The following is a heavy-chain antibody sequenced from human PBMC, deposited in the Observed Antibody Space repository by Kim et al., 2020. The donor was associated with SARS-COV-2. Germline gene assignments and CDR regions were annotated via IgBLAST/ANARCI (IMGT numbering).Heavy chain of an antibody. V-gene: IGHV1-46*01. Sequence: ASVKVSCKASGYTFTIYYMHWVRQAPGQGLEWMGIINPSGGSTSYAQKFQGRVTMTRDTSTSTVYMELSSLRSEDTAVYYCARDRYYYGSGSYETYGMDVWGQGTTVTVSS. CDR1: GYTFTIYY. CDR3: ARDRYYYGSGSYETYGMDV. CDR2: INPSGGST. J-gene: IGHJ6*02. D-gene: IGHD3-10*01.